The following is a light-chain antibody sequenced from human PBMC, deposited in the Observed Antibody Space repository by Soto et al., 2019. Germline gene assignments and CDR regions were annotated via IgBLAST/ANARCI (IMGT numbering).Light chain of an antibody. CDR1: QSISTW. V-gene: IGKV1-5*03. CDR2: KES. CDR3: HHYFNRWN. J-gene: IGKJ1*01. Sequence: DIQMPQSPSTLPASVGDRVTITCRASQSISTWLAWYQQKPGKAPKLLIYKESSLESGGPSRFSGSVSGTEFTTIISDLQRDDFATDYGHHYFNRWNFGHGTKVAVK.